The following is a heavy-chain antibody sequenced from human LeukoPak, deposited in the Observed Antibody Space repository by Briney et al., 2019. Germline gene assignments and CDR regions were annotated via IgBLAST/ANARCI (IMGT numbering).Heavy chain of an antibody. V-gene: IGHV3-33*08. D-gene: IGHD6-19*01. J-gene: IGHJ4*02. Sequence: AGGSLRLSCAASGFTFSSYGMHWVRQAPGKGLEWVAVTWSDGNRRYYADSVKGRFTISKDNSKNTLFLQMNSLRAEDTAVYYCARVRSSGWYYFDYWGQGTLVTVSS. CDR1: GFTFSSYG. CDR3: ARVRSSGWYYFDY. CDR2: TWSDGNRR.